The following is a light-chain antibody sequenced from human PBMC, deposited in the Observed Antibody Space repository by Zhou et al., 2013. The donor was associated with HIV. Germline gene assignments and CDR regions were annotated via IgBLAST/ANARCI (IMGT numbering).Light chain of an antibody. CDR2: EVS. Sequence: VLTQTPLSLSVTPGQPASISCKSSQSLLDRNGKTYLYWYLQRPGQPPQLLIYEVSNRFXGVPDRFSGSGSGTDFILKISRVEVEDAGIYSCMQTIHLPTFGQGTKLEIK. CDR1: QSLLDRNGKTY. V-gene: IGKV2D-29*01. CDR3: MQTIHLPT. J-gene: IGKJ2*01.